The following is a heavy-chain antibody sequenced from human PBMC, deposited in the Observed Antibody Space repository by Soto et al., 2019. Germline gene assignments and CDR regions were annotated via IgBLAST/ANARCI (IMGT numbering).Heavy chain of an antibody. CDR2: IYHSGST. V-gene: IGHV4-30-2*03. CDR1: GVSISGGGYS. J-gene: IGHJ6*02. Sequence: SETLSLTCAVSGVSISGGGYSWIWIRQPPGKGLEWIGYIYHSGSTYYNPSLKSRVTISVDTSKNQFSLKLSSVTAADTAVYYCARHLTYCSAGSCYSDFPYYGMDVWGQGTTVTVSS. CDR3: ARHLTYCSAGSCYSDFPYYGMDV. D-gene: IGHD2-15*01.